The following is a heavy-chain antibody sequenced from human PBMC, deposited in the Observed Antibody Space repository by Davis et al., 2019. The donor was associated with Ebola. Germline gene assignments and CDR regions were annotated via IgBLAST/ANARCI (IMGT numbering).Heavy chain of an antibody. CDR1: GFTFRNYW. J-gene: IGHJ6*02. CDR2: INGDGSEK. Sequence: GGSLRLSCEASGFTFRNYWMSWVRQAPGKGLEWVANINGDGSEKYYVESVRGRLTISRDTAKNSLYLQMNSLRAEDTAVYYCARYSGYDYYYYYGMDVWGQGTTVTVSS. V-gene: IGHV3-7*01. D-gene: IGHD5-12*01. CDR3: ARYSGYDYYYYYGMDV.